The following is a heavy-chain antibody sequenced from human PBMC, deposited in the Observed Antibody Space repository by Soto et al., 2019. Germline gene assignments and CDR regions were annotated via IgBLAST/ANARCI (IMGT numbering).Heavy chain of an antibody. CDR2: ISYDGSNK. CDR1: GFTFSSYG. D-gene: IGHD2-15*01. CDR3: AKGRVAKWAY. V-gene: IGHV3-30*18. Sequence: GGSLRLSCAASGFTFSSYGMHWVRQAPGKGLEWVAVISYDGSNKYYADSVKGRFTISRDNSKNTLYLQMNSLRAEDTAVYYCAKGRVAKWAYWGQGTLVTVSS. J-gene: IGHJ4*02.